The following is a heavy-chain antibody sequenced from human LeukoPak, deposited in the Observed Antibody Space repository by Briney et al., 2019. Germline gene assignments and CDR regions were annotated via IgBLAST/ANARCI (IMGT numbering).Heavy chain of an antibody. CDR3: TTDHTYYYDSSGYYYFDY. CDR2: LKSKTDGGTT. CDR1: GFTFTNAW. J-gene: IGHJ4*02. D-gene: IGHD3-22*01. V-gene: IGHV3-15*01. Sequence: GGSLRLSCAASGFTFTNAWMTWVRQAPGKGLEWVGRLKSKTDGGTTDYAAPMKGRFTISRDDSKNTLYLQMNSLKTEDTAVYYCTTDHTYYYDSSGYYYFDYWGQGTLVTVSS.